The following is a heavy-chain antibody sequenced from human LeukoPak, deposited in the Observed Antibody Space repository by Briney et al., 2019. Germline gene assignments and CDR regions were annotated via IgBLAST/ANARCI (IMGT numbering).Heavy chain of an antibody. CDR2: ISGSGGST. D-gene: IGHD1-26*01. J-gene: IGHJ4*02. V-gene: IGHV3-23*01. CDR1: GFTFSSYG. Sequence: GGSLGLSCAASGFTFSSYGMHWVRQAPGKGLEWVSAISGSGGSTYYADSVKGRFTISRDNSKNTLYLQMNSLRAEDTAVYYCHRISYSGSYFDYWGQGTLVTVSS. CDR3: HRISYSGSYFDY.